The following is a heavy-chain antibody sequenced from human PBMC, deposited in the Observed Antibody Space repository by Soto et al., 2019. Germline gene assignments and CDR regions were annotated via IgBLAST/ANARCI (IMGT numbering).Heavy chain of an antibody. CDR1: GGSISSGGYY. Sequence: SETLSLTCTVSGGSISSGGYYWSWIRQHPGKGLEWIGYIYYSGSTYYNPSLKSRVTISVDTSKNQFSLKLSSVTAADTAVYYCAREGYGDYGYGMDVWGQGTTVTVSS. J-gene: IGHJ6*02. V-gene: IGHV4-31*03. CDR3: AREGYGDYGYGMDV. CDR2: IYYSGST. D-gene: IGHD4-17*01.